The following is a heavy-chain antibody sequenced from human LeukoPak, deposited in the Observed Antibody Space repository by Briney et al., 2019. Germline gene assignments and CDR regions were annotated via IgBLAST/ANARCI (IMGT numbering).Heavy chain of an antibody. J-gene: IGHJ6*02. D-gene: IGHD2-8*01. Sequence: PGGSLRLSCAASGFIFNSYGMHWVRQAPGKGLEWVAVIYYDGSNKYYADSVRGRFTISRDNSKNTLFLQMSSLRAEDTAVYYCARDTFYTSGVYGLDVWGQGTTVTVSS. CDR1: GFIFNSYG. CDR2: IYYDGSNK. V-gene: IGHV3-33*01. CDR3: ARDTFYTSGVYGLDV.